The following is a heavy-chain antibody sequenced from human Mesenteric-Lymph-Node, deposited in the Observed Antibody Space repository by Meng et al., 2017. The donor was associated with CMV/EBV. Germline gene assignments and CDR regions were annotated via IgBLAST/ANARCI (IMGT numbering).Heavy chain of an antibody. CDR2: IYSGSHST. V-gene: IGHV3-23*03. Sequence: GGSLRLSCAASGFTFDTYAMTWVRLAPGKGLEWVSIIYSGSHSTHYGDSVRGRFTVSRDDFKNTLYLQMSSLRDEDTAVYFCARRSAGGYDSPLDHWGQGTLVTVSS. J-gene: IGHJ1*01. D-gene: IGHD5-12*01. CDR1: GFTFDTYA. CDR3: ARRSAGGYDSPLDH.